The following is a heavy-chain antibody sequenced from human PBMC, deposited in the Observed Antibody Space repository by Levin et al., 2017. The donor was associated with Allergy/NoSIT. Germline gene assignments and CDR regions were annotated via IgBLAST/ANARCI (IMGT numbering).Heavy chain of an antibody. CDR2: ISSSSSYI. D-gene: IGHD2-2*01. J-gene: IGHJ4*02. CDR3: ARDRSPLQPRSVQPLQD. V-gene: IGHV3-21*01. CDR1: GFTFSSYS. Sequence: GGSLRLSCAASGFTFSSYSMNWVRQAPGKGLEWVSSISSSSSYIYYADSVKGRFTISRDNAKNSLYLQMNSLRAEDTAVYYCARDRSPLQPRSVQPLQDWGQGTLVTVSS.